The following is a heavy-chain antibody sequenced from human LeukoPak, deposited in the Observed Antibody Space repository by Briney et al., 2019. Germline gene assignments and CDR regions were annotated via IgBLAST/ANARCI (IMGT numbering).Heavy chain of an antibody. Sequence: GGSLRLSCAASGFTFSSYGMHWVRQAPGKGLEWVAVISYDGSNKYYADSVKGRFTISRDNSKNTLYLQMNSLRTEDTAVYYCAKDGGGAATSAKTSRYYYYGMDVWGQGTTVTVSS. CDR2: ISYDGSNK. J-gene: IGHJ6*02. V-gene: IGHV3-30*18. D-gene: IGHD3-16*01. CDR3: AKDGGGAATSAKTSRYYYYGMDV. CDR1: GFTFSSYG.